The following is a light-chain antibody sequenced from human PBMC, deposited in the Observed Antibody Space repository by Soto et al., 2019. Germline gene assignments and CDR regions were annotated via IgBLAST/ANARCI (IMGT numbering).Light chain of an antibody. CDR3: SSYTSTNTYV. Sequence: QSVLTQSASVSGSPGQSITISCTGTNSDVGAYNSVSWYQQHPGKAPKVLIYDVSNRPSGVSNRFSGSKSGKTASLTISGLQAEDEADYYCSSYTSTNTYVFGTGTKVTVL. V-gene: IGLV2-14*03. J-gene: IGLJ1*01. CDR2: DVS. CDR1: NSDVGAYNS.